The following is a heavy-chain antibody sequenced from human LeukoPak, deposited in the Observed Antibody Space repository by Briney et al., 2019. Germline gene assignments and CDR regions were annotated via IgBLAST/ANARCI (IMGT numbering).Heavy chain of an antibody. CDR2: INPNSGGT. CDR3: ARERGSGSSWLSYFDY. CDR1: GYTFTGYY. V-gene: IGHV1-2*02. J-gene: IGHJ4*02. Sequence: VSVKVSCKASGYTFTGYYMHWVRQAPGQGLEWMGWINPNSGGTNYAQKFQGRVTMTRDTSISTAYMELSRLRSDDTAVYYCARERGSGSSWLSYFDYWGQGTLVTVSS. D-gene: IGHD6-13*01.